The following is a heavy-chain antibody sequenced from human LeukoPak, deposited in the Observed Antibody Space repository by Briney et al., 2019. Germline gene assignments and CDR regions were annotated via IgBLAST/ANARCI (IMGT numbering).Heavy chain of an antibody. J-gene: IGHJ4*02. CDR2: ISAYNGNT. Sequence: ASVKVSCKASGYTFTSYGISWVRQAPGQGLEWMGWISAYNGNTNYAQKLQGRVTMTTDTSTSTAYMELRSLRSDDTAVYYCATGSRFGDKDVDFDYWGQGTLVTVSS. D-gene: IGHD3-10*01. CDR1: GYTFTSYG. CDR3: ATGSRFGDKDVDFDY. V-gene: IGHV1-18*01.